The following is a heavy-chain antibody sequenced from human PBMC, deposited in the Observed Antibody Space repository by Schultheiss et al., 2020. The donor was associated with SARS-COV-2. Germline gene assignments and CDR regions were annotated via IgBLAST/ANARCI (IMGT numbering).Heavy chain of an antibody. CDR1: GYTFTGYY. D-gene: IGHD5-24*01. V-gene: IGHV1-2*02. CDR3: AARQMATSPYNWFDP. J-gene: IGHJ5*02. CDR2: INPNSGGT. Sequence: ASVKVSCKASGYTFTGYYMHWVRQAPGQGLEWMGWINPNSGGTNYAQKFQGRVTMTRDTSISTAYMELSRLRSDDTAVYYCAARQMATSPYNWFDPWGQGTLVTVSS.